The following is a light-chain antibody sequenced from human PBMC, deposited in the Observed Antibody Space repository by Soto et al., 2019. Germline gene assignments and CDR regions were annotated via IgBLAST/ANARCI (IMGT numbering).Light chain of an antibody. Sequence: EIVLMQSPDTLSLSPGERASLSCRASQSVGSDYLAWYQQKPGQAPRILIFGASGRATGIPDRFSGSGSGTDFTLTISSLEPEDFAVYYCQQRSNWFTFGQGTRLEIK. CDR2: GAS. J-gene: IGKJ5*01. CDR3: QQRSNWFT. V-gene: IGKV3D-20*02. CDR1: QSVGSDY.